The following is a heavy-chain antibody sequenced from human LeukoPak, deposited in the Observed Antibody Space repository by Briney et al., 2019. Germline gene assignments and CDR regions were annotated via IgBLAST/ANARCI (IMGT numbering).Heavy chain of an antibody. Sequence: SETLSLTCTVSSGSISSSSYYWGWIRQPPGKGLEWIGYIYYSGSTYYNPSLKSRVTISVDTSKNQFSLKLSSVTAADTAVYYCARGYEDVVVTAGPISHWFDPWGQGTLVTVSS. CDR3: ARGYEDVVVTAGPISHWFDP. D-gene: IGHD2-21*02. CDR2: IYYSGST. J-gene: IGHJ5*02. V-gene: IGHV4-31*03. CDR1: SGSISSSSYY.